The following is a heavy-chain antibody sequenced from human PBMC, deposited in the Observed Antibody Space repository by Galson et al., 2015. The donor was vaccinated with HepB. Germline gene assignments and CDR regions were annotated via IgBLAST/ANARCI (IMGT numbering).Heavy chain of an antibody. V-gene: IGHV3-23*01. CDR2: ISGSGGST. CDR1: GFTFSSYG. Sequence: SLRLSCAASGFTFSSYGMSWVRQAPGKGLEWVSGISGSGGSTYYADSVKGRFTISRDNSKNTLYLQMNSLRAEDTAVYYCAKPYYYDSSGSSFDYWGQGTLVTVSS. D-gene: IGHD3-22*01. J-gene: IGHJ4*02. CDR3: AKPYYYDSSGSSFDY.